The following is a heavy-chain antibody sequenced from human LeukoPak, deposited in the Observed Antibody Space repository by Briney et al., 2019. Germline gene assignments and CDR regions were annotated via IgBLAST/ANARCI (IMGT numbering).Heavy chain of an antibody. D-gene: IGHD3-3*01. CDR2: FDPEDGET. Sequence: RASVNVACKVSGYTLTELSMHWVRQAPGKGLEWMGGFDPEDGETIYAQKFQGRVTMTEDTSTDTAYMELSSLRSEDTAVYYCARDLLPMTKAGVVNDWGQGSLVIVSA. CDR1: GYTLTELS. CDR3: ARDLLPMTKAGVVND. J-gene: IGHJ4*02. V-gene: IGHV1-24*01.